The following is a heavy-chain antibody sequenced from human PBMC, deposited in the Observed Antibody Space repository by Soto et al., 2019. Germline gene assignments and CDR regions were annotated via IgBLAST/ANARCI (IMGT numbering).Heavy chain of an antibody. CDR3: ARVDDI. Sequence: PSETLSLTCAVYGGFFNDFHWSWIRQPPGKRLEWIGEINQGGSTNYNPSLKSRVTISIDTSKNQFSLRLSSVTAADTAVYYCARVDDIWGQGTMVT. V-gene: IGHV4-34*01. CDR2: INQGGST. J-gene: IGHJ3*02. CDR1: GGFFNDFH.